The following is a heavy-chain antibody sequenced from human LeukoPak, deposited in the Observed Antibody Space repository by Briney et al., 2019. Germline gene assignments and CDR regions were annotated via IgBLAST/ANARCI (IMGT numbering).Heavy chain of an antibody. V-gene: IGHV3-53*01. D-gene: IGHD1-26*01. J-gene: IGHJ4*02. CDR3: ATESYGGA. Sequence: GGSLRLSSAASDFTVSSNSMSWVRQAPGKGLEWVSVTYSSGSTHYADSVKGRFTISRDSSKNTLYLQMNSLRAEDTAVYYCATESYGGAWGQGTLVTVSS. CDR1: DFTVSSNS. CDR2: TYSSGST.